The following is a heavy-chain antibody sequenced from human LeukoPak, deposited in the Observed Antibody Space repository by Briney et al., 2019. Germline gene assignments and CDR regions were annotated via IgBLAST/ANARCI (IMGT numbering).Heavy chain of an antibody. CDR2: ISAYNGNT. V-gene: IGHV1-18*01. D-gene: IGHD3-3*01. CDR3: ARDNGYDSWSGYPGGFQH. J-gene: IGHJ1*01. Sequence: ASVKVSCKASGYTFTSYGISWVRQAPGQGLEWMGWISAYNGNTNYAQKLQGRVTMTTDTSTSTAYMELRSLRSDDTAVYYCARDNGYDSWSGYPGGFQHWGQGTLVTVSS. CDR1: GYTFTSYG.